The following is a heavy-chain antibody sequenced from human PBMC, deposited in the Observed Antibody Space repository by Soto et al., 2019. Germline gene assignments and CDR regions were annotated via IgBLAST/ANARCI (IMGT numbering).Heavy chain of an antibody. CDR3: ARDRIAAADYNWFDP. J-gene: IGHJ5*02. CDR2: ISAYNGNT. D-gene: IGHD6-13*01. CDR1: GYTFTSYG. V-gene: IGHV1-18*01. Sequence: ASVKVSCKASGYTFTSYGISWVRQAPGQGLEWMGWISAYNGNTNYAQKLQGRVTMTTDTSTSTAYMELRSLRSDDTAVYYCARDRIAAADYNWFDPWGQGTQVTVSS.